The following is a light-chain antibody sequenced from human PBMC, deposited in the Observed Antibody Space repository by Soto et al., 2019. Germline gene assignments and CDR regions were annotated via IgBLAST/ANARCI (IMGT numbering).Light chain of an antibody. J-gene: IGKJ4*01. V-gene: IGKV1-5*01. CDR1: QTINTW. CDR2: DAS. Sequence: DIQMTQSPSTLSASVGERVTFTCRASQTINTWLAWYQHKPGKAPKLLIYDASTLQTGVPSRFSGYSSGTEFTLTISSLQPDDLATYFCQQYHSFSPEGLTFGGGTKVEL. CDR3: QQYHSFSPEGLT.